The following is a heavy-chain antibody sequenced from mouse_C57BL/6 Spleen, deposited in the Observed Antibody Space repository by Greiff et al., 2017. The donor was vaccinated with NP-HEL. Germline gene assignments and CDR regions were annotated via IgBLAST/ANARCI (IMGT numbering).Heavy chain of an antibody. CDR3: ARKRYYYGSLWYFDV. D-gene: IGHD1-1*01. CDR1: GYTFTSYW. J-gene: IGHJ1*03. Sequence: QVQLQQSGAELVMPGASVKLSCKASGYTFTSYWMHWVKQRPGQGLEWIGEIDPSDSYTNYNQKFKGKSTLTVDKSSSTAYMQLSSLTSEDSAVYYCARKRYYYGSLWYFDVWGTGTTVTVSS. V-gene: IGHV1-69*01. CDR2: IDPSDSYT.